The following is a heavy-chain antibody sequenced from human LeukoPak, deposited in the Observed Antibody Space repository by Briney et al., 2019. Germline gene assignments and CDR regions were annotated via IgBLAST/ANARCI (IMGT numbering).Heavy chain of an antibody. D-gene: IGHD6-13*01. CDR3: ARDLAAAGNFYYYYYGMDV. V-gene: IGHV3-33*01. CDR2: IWYDGSNK. Sequence: GRSLRLSCAASGFTFSSYGMHWVRQAPGKGLEWVAVIWYDGSNKYYADSVKGRFTISRDNSKNTLYLQMNSLRAEDTAVYYCARDLAAAGNFYYYYYGMDVWGQGTTVTVSS. J-gene: IGHJ6*02. CDR1: GFTFSSYG.